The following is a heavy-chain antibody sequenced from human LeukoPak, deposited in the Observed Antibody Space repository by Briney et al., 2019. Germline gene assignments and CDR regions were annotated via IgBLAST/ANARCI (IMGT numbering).Heavy chain of an antibody. CDR1: GFTFSDYY. CDR2: ISSSGSTI. CDR3: ARSQPFYYDSARVCDY. Sequence: GGSLRLSCAASGFTFSDYYMSWIRQAPGKGLEWVSYISSSGSTIYYADSVKGRFTTSRDNAKNSLYLQMSSLRAEDTAVYYCARSQPFYYDSARVCDYWGQGTLVTVSS. V-gene: IGHV3-11*01. J-gene: IGHJ4*02. D-gene: IGHD3-22*01.